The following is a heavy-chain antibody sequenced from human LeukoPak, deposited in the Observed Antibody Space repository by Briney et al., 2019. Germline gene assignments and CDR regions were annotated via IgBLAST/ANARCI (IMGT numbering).Heavy chain of an antibody. J-gene: IGHJ4*02. V-gene: IGHV3-30*02. CDR3: AKVGYYYDSSGTYYFDY. CDR2: IRYDGSNK. Sequence: GGSLRLSCAASGFTFSSYGMHWVRQAPGKGLEWVAFIRYDGSNKYYADSVKGRFTISRDNSKNTLYLQMNSLRAEDTAVYYCAKVGYYYDSSGTYYFDYWGQGTLVTVSS. D-gene: IGHD3-22*01. CDR1: GFTFSSYG.